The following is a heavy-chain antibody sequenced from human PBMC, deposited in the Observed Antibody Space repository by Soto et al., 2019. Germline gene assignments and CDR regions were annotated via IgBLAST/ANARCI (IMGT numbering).Heavy chain of an antibody. Sequence: QQYQKQGHEWMGIINPSGGSTSYAQKFQGRVTMTRDTSTSTVYMELSSLRSEDTAVYYCARGDIVVVPAAMSIAARPDFDYWGQGTLVTVSS. CDR2: INPSGGST. V-gene: IGHV1-46*01. J-gene: IGHJ4*02. CDR3: ARGDIVVVPAAMSIAARPDFDY. D-gene: IGHD2-2*01.